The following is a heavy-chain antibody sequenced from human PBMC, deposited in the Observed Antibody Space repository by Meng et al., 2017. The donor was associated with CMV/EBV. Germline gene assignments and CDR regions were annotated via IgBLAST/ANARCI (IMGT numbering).Heavy chain of an antibody. Sequence: SVKVSCKASGGTFSSYTISWVRQAPGQGLEWMGRIIPILGITDYAQKFQGRATITADKSTTTSYMELSSLRSDDTAVYYCARSGFTGYDFVSSLMTWWGQGTLVTVSS. J-gene: IGHJ4*02. CDR1: GGTFSSYT. CDR2: IIPILGIT. CDR3: ARSGFTGYDFVSSLMTW. D-gene: IGHD5-12*01. V-gene: IGHV1-69*02.